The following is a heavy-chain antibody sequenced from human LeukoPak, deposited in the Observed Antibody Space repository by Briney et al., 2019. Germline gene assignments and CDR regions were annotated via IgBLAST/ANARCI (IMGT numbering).Heavy chain of an antibody. D-gene: IGHD6-19*01. J-gene: IGHJ4*01. CDR3: AKHPKYRSGWYLDY. Sequence: GGSLGLSCAASGFTFSSYGVHWVRQAPGKGLGGVAFIRYDGSNKYYADSVKGRFTISRDNSKNTLYLQMNSLRAEDTAVYYCAKHPKYRSGWYLDYWGQGTLVTVSS. V-gene: IGHV3-30*02. CDR2: IRYDGSNK. CDR1: GFTFSSYG.